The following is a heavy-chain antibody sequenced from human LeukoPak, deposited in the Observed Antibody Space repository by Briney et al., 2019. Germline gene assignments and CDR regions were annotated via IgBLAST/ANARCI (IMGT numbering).Heavy chain of an antibody. D-gene: IGHD6-13*01. CDR1: GFTFTTYW. V-gene: IGHV3-7*01. Sequence: GGSLRLSCAASGFTFTTYWMTWVRQAPGKGLEWVANIKQDGNERYYVDSVKGRFTISRDNARNSLYLQMNSLRAEDTAVYYCARMISRTWSFLFDCWGQGTLVTISS. J-gene: IGHJ4*02. CDR3: ARMISRTWSFLFDC. CDR2: IKQDGNER.